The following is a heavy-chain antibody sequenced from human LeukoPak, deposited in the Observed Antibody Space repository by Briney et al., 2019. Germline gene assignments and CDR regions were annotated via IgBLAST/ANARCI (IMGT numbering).Heavy chain of an antibody. CDR2: ISSSSSYI. V-gene: IGHV3-21*01. Sequence: GGSLRLSCAVSGFTFSSYNMNWVRQAPGKGLEWVSSISSSSSYIYYADSVKGRFTISRDNAKNSLYLQMNSLRAEDTAVYYCARDQEWLRLPYFDYWGQGTLVTVSS. CDR3: ARDQEWLRLPYFDY. D-gene: IGHD5-12*01. CDR1: GFTFSSYN. J-gene: IGHJ4*02.